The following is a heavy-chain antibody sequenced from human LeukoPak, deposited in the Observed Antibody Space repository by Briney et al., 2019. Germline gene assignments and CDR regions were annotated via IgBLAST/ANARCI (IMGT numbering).Heavy chain of an antibody. J-gene: IGHJ4*02. CDR3: ARDDGRYYFDY. D-gene: IGHD1-1*01. CDR1: GFNVSSNY. V-gene: IGHV3-53*01. CDR2: IYSGGTT. Sequence: GGSLRLSCAASGFNVSSNYMSWVRQAPGKGLEWVSVIYSGGTTYYADSVKGRFTISRDNSKNTLYLQMNSPRAEDTAVYYCARDDGRYYFDYWGQGTLVTVSS.